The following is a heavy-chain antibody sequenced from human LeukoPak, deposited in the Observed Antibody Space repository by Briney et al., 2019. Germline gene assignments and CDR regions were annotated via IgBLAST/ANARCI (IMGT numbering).Heavy chain of an antibody. CDR2: IKQDGIEI. Sequence: GGSLRLSYAASGFTFSSYWMSWVRQAPGKGLEWVANIKQDGIEIYYVDSVKGRFTISRDNAKNSLYLQMNSLRAEDTAVYYCARVKVVGATYFDYWGQGTLVTVSA. V-gene: IGHV3-7*01. D-gene: IGHD1-26*01. J-gene: IGHJ4*02. CDR1: GFTFSSYW. CDR3: ARVKVVGATYFDY.